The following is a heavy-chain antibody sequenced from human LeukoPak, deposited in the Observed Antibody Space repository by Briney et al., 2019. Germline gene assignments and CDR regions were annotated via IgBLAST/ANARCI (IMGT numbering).Heavy chain of an antibody. Sequence: PGGSLRLSCAAAGFTFRSYAMSWVRQAPGKGLEWVSGISGSGYPTYYADSVKGRFTISRDNSKNTLYLQMSSLRADDTAVHYCAKDGARSGWYSSGFDCWGQGTLVTVSS. CDR3: AKDGARSGWYSSGFDC. CDR2: ISGSGYPT. D-gene: IGHD6-19*01. CDR1: GFTFRSYA. J-gene: IGHJ4*02. V-gene: IGHV3-23*01.